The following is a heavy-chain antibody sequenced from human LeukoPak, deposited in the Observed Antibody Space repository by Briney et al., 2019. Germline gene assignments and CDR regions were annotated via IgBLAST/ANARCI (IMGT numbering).Heavy chain of an antibody. CDR2: MRDNGRDK. CDR1: GFTLSSYG. Sequence: GGSLRLSCAASGFTLSSYGIHWVRQAPGKGLEWVSFMRDNGRDKDYRDSVKGRFTTSRDNSKNTLYLQMNILRVEDTAVYYCTSRTGAIWGQGTMVTVSS. V-gene: IGHV3-30*02. CDR3: TSRTGAI. D-gene: IGHD7-27*01. J-gene: IGHJ3*01.